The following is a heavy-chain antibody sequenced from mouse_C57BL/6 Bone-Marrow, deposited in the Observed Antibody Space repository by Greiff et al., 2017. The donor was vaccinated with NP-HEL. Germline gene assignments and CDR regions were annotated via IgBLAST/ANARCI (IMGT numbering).Heavy chain of an antibody. CDR3: ARRGFAY. Sequence: EVTLVESGGGLVQPGGSLKLSCAASGFTFSDYYMYWVRQTPEKRLEWVAYISNGGGSTYYPDTVQGRFTISRDNAKNTLYLQMSRLKSEDTAMYYCARRGFAYWGQGTLVTVSA. J-gene: IGHJ3*01. CDR1: GFTFSDYY. V-gene: IGHV5-12*01. CDR2: ISNGGGST.